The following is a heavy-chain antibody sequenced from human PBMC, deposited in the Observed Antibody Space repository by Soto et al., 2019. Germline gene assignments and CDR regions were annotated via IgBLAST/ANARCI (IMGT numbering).Heavy chain of an antibody. J-gene: IGHJ3*02. CDR2: IYYSGST. CDR3: ARHANRNYYDAFDI. CDR1: CVSISSSSYY. Sequence: SETLSLTCTVSCVSISSSSYYCGWIRPPPGKGLEWSGTIYYSGSTYYNPSLKSRATISVDTSKNQFSLKLTSVTAADTAVYYCARHANRNYYDAFDIWGQGTMVTVSS. D-gene: IGHD3-10*01. V-gene: IGHV4-39*01.